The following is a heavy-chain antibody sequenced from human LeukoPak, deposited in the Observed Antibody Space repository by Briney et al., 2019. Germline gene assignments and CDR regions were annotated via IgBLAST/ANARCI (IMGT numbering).Heavy chain of an antibody. CDR1: GVSIGSYY. D-gene: IGHD4-17*01. CDR3: APIGSTTVTTYY. Sequence: SETLSLTCTVSGVSIGSYYWSWIRQPPGEGLEWIGYIYYSGGTNYNPSLKSRVTISLDTPKKQFSLKLSSVTAADTAVYYCAPIGSTTVTTYYWGQGTLVTVSS. CDR2: IYYSGGT. V-gene: IGHV4-59*08. J-gene: IGHJ4*02.